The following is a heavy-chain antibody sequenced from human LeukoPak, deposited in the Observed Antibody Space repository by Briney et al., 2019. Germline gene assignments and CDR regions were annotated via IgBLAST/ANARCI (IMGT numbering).Heavy chain of an antibody. J-gene: IGHJ4*02. CDR2: IYYSGST. V-gene: IGHV4-59*01. CDR1: GGSISSYY. Sequence: PSETLSLTCTVSGGSISSYYWSWIRQPPGKGLEWIGYIYYSGSTNYKPSLKSRVTISVDTSKNQFSLKLSSVTAADTAVYYCARVRGGVWFGEPRGDFDYWGQGTLVTVSS. CDR3: ARVRGGVWFGEPRGDFDY. D-gene: IGHD3-10*01.